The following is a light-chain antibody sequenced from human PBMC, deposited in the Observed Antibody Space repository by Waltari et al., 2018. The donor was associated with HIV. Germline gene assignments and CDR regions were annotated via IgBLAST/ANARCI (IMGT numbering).Light chain of an antibody. V-gene: IGLV1-44*01. CDR2: RNS. Sequence: QSVLTQPPSASGTPGHRVTISCSGSSSNIGSYTVNWYQHLPATAPKLLIFRNSPRPSGVPDRVSASKAGTAASLAISGLQSEDEADYYCAAWDDSLNGYVFGTGTRVTVL. J-gene: IGLJ1*01. CDR1: SSNIGSYT. CDR3: AAWDDSLNGYV.